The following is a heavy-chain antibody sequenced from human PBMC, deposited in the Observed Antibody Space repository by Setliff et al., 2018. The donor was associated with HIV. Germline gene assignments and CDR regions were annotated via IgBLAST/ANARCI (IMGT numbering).Heavy chain of an antibody. V-gene: IGHV4-61*02. J-gene: IGHJ5*01. CDR2: IYTRGST. Sequence: PSETLSLTCTVSGGSIDSGNYDWNWVRQPGGKGLEWIGRIYTRGSTKYSPTFESRVTMSLDTSKNQFSLNLRSVTAADTALYYCVRSGCNGNICYDSRGWLDSWGQGTQVTVSS. CDR3: VRSGCNGNICYDSRGWLDS. CDR1: GGSIDSGNYD. D-gene: IGHD5-12*01.